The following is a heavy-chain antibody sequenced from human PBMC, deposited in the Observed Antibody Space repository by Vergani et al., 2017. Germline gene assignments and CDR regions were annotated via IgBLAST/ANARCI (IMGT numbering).Heavy chain of an antibody. Sequence: EVQLVESGGGLVKPGGSLRLSCAASGFTFSSYSLNWVRQAPGKGLEWVSSISSSTSYIYYADSVKGRFTISRDNAKNSLYLQMNSLRAEDTAVYYCARLLYYYDSSGTVSDDFDIWGQGTTVTVSS. D-gene: IGHD3-22*01. V-gene: IGHV3-21*01. CDR2: ISSSTSYI. CDR1: GFTFSSYS. CDR3: ARLLYYYDSSGTVSDDFDI. J-gene: IGHJ3*02.